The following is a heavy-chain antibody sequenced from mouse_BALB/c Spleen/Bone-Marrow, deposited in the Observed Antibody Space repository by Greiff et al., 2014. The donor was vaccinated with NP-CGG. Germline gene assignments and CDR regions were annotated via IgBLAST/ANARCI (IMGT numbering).Heavy chain of an antibody. Sequence: DLVKPGASVKLSCKASGYTFTSYWINWIKQRPGQGLEWIGRIAPGSGSTYYNEMFKGKATLTVDTSSSTAYIQLSSLSSDDSAVYFCARFPFYYGSSFYYFDYWGQGTTLTVSS. CDR2: IAPGSGST. CDR3: ARFPFYYGSSFYYFDY. V-gene: IGHV1S41*01. D-gene: IGHD1-1*01. CDR1: GYTFTSYW. J-gene: IGHJ2*01.